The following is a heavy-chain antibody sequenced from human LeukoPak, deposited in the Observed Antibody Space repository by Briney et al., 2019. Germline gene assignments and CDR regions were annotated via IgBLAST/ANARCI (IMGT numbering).Heavy chain of an antibody. Sequence: ASVKVSCKASGYTITGYYIHWVRQAPGQGLEWVGWINPNTAVTNYAQRFQGRVTMTRDTSIRTVYMDLSRLRSDDTAVYYCAREGILYFGEHHQEWDAFDIWGQGTMVTVSS. CDR1: GYTITGYY. CDR3: AREGILYFGEHHQEWDAFDI. V-gene: IGHV1-2*02. CDR2: INPNTAVT. D-gene: IGHD3-10*01. J-gene: IGHJ3*02.